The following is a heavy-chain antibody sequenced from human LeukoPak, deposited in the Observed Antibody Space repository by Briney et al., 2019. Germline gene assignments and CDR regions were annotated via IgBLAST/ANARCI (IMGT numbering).Heavy chain of an antibody. D-gene: IGHD2-15*01. CDR2: IHTSGST. CDR3: ARGARGYCSGGPCLSWFDP. Sequence: PSETLSLTCTVSGGSINSNFWSWIRQPAGKGLEWIGRIHTSGSTNYNPSLKSRVTMSVDTSKNQFSLKLSSVTAADTALYYCARGARGYCSGGPCLSWFDPWGQGTLVTVSS. CDR1: GGSINSNF. J-gene: IGHJ5*02. V-gene: IGHV4-4*07.